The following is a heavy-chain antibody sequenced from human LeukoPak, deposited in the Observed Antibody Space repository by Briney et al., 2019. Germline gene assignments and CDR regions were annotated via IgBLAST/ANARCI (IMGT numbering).Heavy chain of an antibody. CDR2: ITSSGGTI. CDR1: GFTFSSYS. D-gene: IGHD3-10*01. Sequence: PGGSLRLSCAASGFTFSSYSMNWVRQAPGKGLEWVSYITSSGGTIYYADFVKGRFTISRDNAKSSLYLQMNSLRAEDTAVYYCARGVSAPWAFDIWGRGTMVTVSS. J-gene: IGHJ3*02. CDR3: ARGVSAPWAFDI. V-gene: IGHV3-48*01.